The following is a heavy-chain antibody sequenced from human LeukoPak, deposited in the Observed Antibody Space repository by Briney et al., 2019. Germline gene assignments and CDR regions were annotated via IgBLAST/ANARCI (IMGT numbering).Heavy chain of an antibody. Sequence: SETLSLTCTVSGGSISSYYWSWIRQPPGKGLEWIGYIYYSGSTNYNPSLKSRVTISVDTSKNQFSLKLSSVTAADTAVYYCASRTVTIGRWFDPWGQGTLVTVSS. CDR3: ASRTVTIGRWFDP. V-gene: IGHV4-59*12. J-gene: IGHJ5*02. CDR2: IYYSGST. D-gene: IGHD4-17*01. CDR1: GGSISSYY.